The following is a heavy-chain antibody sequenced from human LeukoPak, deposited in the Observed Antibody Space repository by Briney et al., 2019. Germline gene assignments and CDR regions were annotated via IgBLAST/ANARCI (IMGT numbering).Heavy chain of an antibody. CDR1: GYSFTNYW. CDR2: IYPGDSDT. D-gene: IGHD2/OR15-2a*01. CDR3: ARAGYSNRWDGVDY. Sequence: ESLKISCKASGYSFTNYWIGWVRQMPGKGLEFMGIIYPGDSDTRYSPSFQGQVTISVDKSINTAYLQWSSLKASDSAMYYCARAGYSNRWDGVDYWGQGTLVTVSS. J-gene: IGHJ4*02. V-gene: IGHV5-51*01.